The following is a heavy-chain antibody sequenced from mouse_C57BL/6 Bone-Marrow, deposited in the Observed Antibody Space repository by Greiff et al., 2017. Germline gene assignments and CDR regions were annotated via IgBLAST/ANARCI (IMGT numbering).Heavy chain of an antibody. V-gene: IGHV14-3*01. CDR3: ARGRLRPDWFAH. CDR2: IDPANGNT. D-gene: IGHD2-4*01. Sequence: VQLKESVAELVRPGASVKLSCTASGFNIKNTYMHWVKQRPEQGLEWIGRIDPANGNTKYATKFQGKATITADTSSNTAYLQLSSLTSEDTASYYCARGRLRPDWFAHWGQGTLVTVSA. J-gene: IGHJ3*01. CDR1: GFNIKNTY.